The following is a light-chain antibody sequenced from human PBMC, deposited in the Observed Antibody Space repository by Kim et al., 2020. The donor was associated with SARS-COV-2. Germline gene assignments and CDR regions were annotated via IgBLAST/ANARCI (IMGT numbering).Light chain of an antibody. CDR2: AAS. V-gene: IGKV1-8*01. J-gene: IGKJ1*01. CDR1: QSISSY. Sequence: AATGDRVTINCRASQSISSYLAWYQQKPGKAPKLLIYAASTLQSGVPSRFSGSGSGTDFTLTISCLQSEDFATYYCQQYYSYPPTFGQGTKVDIK. CDR3: QQYYSYPPT.